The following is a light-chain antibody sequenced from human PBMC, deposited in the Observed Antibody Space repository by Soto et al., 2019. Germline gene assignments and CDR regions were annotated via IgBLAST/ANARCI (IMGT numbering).Light chain of an antibody. CDR2: WAS. CDR3: QQYYNIPPT. CDR1: QRVFFNSTNKNS. V-gene: IGKV4-1*01. Sequence: DIVMTQSPDSLAVSLGERATINCKSSQRVFFNSTNKNSFAWYQQNPGQQPKLLIYWASTRESGVPDRFSGSASGRDFTLTLSSLQAEDVSVYYFQQYYNIPPTFGHGTKVEI. J-gene: IGKJ1*01.